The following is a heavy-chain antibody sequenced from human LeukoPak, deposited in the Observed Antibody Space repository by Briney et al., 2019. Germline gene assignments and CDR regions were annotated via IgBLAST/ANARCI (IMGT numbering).Heavy chain of an antibody. CDR1: GGSFSGYY. J-gene: IGHJ4*02. CDR2: INHSGST. V-gene: IGHV4-34*01. D-gene: IGHD2-21*02. CDR3: ARGRGSVVVTAILDY. Sequence: SETLSLTCAVYGGSFSGYYWSWIRQPPGKGLEWIGEINHSGSTNYSPSLKSRVTISVDTSKNQFSLKLSSVTAADTAVYYCARGRGSVVVTAILDYWGQGTLVTVSS.